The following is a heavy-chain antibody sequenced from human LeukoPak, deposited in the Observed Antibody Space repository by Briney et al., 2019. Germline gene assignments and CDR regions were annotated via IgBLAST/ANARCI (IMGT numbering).Heavy chain of an antibody. D-gene: IGHD1-26*01. CDR2: ISSAGITT. Sequence: PGGSLRLSCAASGFSFSNYGMTWVRQAPGKGLEWVAGISSAGITTYYADSVKGRFTISRDNYENTVYLQMNSLRAEDTAIYYCAKDRPPGGSPLMDYWGQGTLVTVSS. CDR3: AKDRPPGGSPLMDY. J-gene: IGHJ4*02. V-gene: IGHV3-23*01. CDR1: GFSFSNYG.